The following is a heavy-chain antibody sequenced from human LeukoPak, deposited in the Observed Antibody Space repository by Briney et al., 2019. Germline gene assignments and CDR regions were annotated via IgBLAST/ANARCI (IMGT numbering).Heavy chain of an antibody. CDR3: ARVYSSSWDWFDP. V-gene: IGHV4-59*01. Sequence: PSETLSLTCTVSGGSISSYYWSWIRQPPGKGLEWIGYIYYSGSTNYNPSLKSRVTISVDTSKNRFSLKLSSVTAADTAVYYCARVYSSSWDWFDPWGQGTLVTVSS. J-gene: IGHJ5*02. CDR1: GGSISSYY. D-gene: IGHD6-13*01. CDR2: IYYSGST.